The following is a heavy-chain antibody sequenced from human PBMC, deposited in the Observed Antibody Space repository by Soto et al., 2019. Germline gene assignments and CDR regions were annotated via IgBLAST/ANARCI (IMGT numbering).Heavy chain of an antibody. V-gene: IGHV1-2*04. CDR3: ARHRSVGAGNDGFDI. D-gene: IGHD1-26*01. CDR1: GYTFTGHY. Sequence: QVQLVQSGAEVKKPGASVKVSCKTSGYTFTGHYIQWVRQAPGQGLEWMGWINPNSGGTNYAQKFQGWVTMTRDTSINTAYMELSRLKSGDTAVYYCARHRSVGAGNDGFDIWGQGTMVTVSS. J-gene: IGHJ3*02. CDR2: INPNSGGT.